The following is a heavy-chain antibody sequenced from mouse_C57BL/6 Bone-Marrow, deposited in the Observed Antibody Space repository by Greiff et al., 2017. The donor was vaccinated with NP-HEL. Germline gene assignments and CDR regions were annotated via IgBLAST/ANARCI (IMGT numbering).Heavy chain of an antibody. V-gene: IGHV1-69*01. CDR1: GYTFPSYW. J-gene: IGHJ3*01. Sequence: QVQLQQPGAELVMPGASVKLSCKASGYTFPSYWMHWVKQRPGQGLEWIGEIDPSDSYTNYNQKFKGKSTLTVDKSSSTAYMQLSSLTSEDSAVYYCARDYGSPAWFAYWGQGTLVTVSA. CDR2: IDPSDSYT. CDR3: ARDYGSPAWFAY. D-gene: IGHD1-1*01.